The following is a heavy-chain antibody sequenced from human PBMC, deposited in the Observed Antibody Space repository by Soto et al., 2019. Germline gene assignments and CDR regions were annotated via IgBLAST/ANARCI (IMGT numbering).Heavy chain of an antibody. D-gene: IGHD5-12*01. CDR2: IWYDGSKK. CDR1: GFTFSSHA. J-gene: IGHJ4*02. Sequence: QVQLVESGGGVVQRGRSLRLSCVASGFTFSSHAMHWVRQAPGKGLEWVAVIWYDGSKKYYADSVKGRFTVARDDSKNTLYLQMNSLRVEDTAVYYCARDPGYSNYDFDYWGQGTLVTVSP. V-gene: IGHV3-33*01. CDR3: ARDPGYSNYDFDY.